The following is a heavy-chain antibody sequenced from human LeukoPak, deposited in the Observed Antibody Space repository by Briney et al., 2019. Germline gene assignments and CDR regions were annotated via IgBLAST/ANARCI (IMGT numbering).Heavy chain of an antibody. Sequence: PSETLSLTCTVSGGSISSYYWSWIRQPPGKGLEWTGYIYYSGSTNYNPSLKSRVTISVDTSKNQFSLKLSSVTAADTAVYYCARGNDPGYSYASFDPWGQGTLVTVSS. CDR1: GGSISSYY. CDR3: ARGNDPGYSYASFDP. CDR2: IYYSGST. D-gene: IGHD5-18*01. V-gene: IGHV4-59*01. J-gene: IGHJ5*02.